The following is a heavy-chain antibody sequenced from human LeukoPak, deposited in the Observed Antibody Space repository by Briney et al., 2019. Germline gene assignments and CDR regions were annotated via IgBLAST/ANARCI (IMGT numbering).Heavy chain of an antibody. CDR1: GGSISNSNW. D-gene: IGHD3-22*01. V-gene: IGHV4-4*02. CDR2: IYHSGNT. J-gene: IGHJ3*02. Sequence: PSETLSLTCAVSGGSISNSNWWSWVRQPPGKELEWIGEIYHSGNTNYNPSLKSRVTISVDKSKNQFSLKLSSVTAADTAVYYCARDSTYYYDTSGYPKGAFDIWGQGTMVTVSS. CDR3: ARDSTYYYDTSGYPKGAFDI.